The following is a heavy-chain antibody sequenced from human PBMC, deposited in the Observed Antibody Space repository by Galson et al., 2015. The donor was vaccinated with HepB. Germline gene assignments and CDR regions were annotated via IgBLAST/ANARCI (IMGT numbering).Heavy chain of an antibody. J-gene: IGHJ4*02. V-gene: IGHV3-30*04. D-gene: IGHD5-18*01. CDR1: GFTFSSYA. Sequence: SLRLSCAASGFTFSSYAMHWVRQAPGKGLEWVAVISYDGSNKYYADSVKGRFTISRDNSKNTLYLQMNSLRAEDTAVYYCAREGAWDTAMAPPDYWGQGTLVTVSS. CDR3: AREGAWDTAMAPPDY. CDR2: ISYDGSNK.